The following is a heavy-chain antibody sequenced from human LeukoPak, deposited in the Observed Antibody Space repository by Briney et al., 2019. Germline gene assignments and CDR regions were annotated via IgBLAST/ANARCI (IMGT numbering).Heavy chain of an antibody. CDR2: ISPKNGAT. D-gene: IGHD1-14*01. V-gene: IGHV1-2*02. Sequence: ASVKVSCKASGYTFTAYYVRWLRQAPGQGLEWMGWISPKNGATNYAQNFQGRVTMTSDTSVTTDYMELNRLKSDNTGVDCLARDAGGHDEARYVMEVWGKRAPVIVSS. CDR3: ARDAGGHDEARYVMEV. CDR1: GYTFTAYY. J-gene: IGHJ6*04.